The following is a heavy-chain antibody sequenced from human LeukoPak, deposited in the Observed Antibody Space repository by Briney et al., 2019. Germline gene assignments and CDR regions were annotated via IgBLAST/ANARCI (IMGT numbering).Heavy chain of an antibody. CDR1: GGTFSSYA. Sequence: ASVKASCKASGGTFSSYAISWVRQAPGQGLEWMGGIIPVFGTANYAQKFQGRVTITADESTNTAYMELNSLRSEDTAVYYCARVWFGELFYFDYWGQGTLVTVSS. J-gene: IGHJ4*02. CDR3: ARVWFGELFYFDY. V-gene: IGHV1-69*13. D-gene: IGHD3-10*01. CDR2: IIPVFGTA.